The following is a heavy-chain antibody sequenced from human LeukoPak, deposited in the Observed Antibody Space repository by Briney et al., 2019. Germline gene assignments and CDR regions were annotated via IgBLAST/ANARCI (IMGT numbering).Heavy chain of an antibody. Sequence: GSSVKVSCKASGGTFSSYAISWVRQAPGQGLEWMGGIIPIFGTTNYAQKFQGRVTISADESTSTAYMELNSLRSEDTAVYFCARALGIAAAGSPNWFDPWGQGTLVTVSS. V-gene: IGHV1-69*01. CDR3: ARALGIAAAGSPNWFDP. J-gene: IGHJ5*02. CDR2: IIPIFGTT. D-gene: IGHD6-13*01. CDR1: GGTFSSYA.